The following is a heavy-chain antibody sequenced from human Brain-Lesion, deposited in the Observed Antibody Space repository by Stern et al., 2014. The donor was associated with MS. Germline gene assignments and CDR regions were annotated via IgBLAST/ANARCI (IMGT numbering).Heavy chain of an antibody. CDR2: IFPRDSNT. CDR1: GYLFDDYW. CDR3: ARSPATPSGYDRFDY. D-gene: IGHD5-12*01. J-gene: IGHJ4*02. Sequence: EVQLVESGAEVKKPGESLKISCEASGYLFDDYWIGWVRQMSGRGLELVAIIFPRDSNTRYRPSVQGPVTISADKSISTAYLPRSSLKASDPAMYYCARSPATPSGYDRFDYWGQGALVTVSS. V-gene: IGHV5-51*03.